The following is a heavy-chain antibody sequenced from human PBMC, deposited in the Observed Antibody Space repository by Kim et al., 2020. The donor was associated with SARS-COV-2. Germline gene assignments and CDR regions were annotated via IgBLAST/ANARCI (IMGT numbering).Heavy chain of an antibody. CDR3: AKEDGSSFLDY. J-gene: IGHJ4*02. CDR2: IYSGGSST. Sequence: GGSLRLSCAASGFTFSSYAMRWVRQAPGKGLEWVSVIYSGGSSTYYADSVKGRFTISRDNSKNTLYLQMNSLRAEDTAVYYCAKEDGSSFLDYWGQGTLVTVSS. D-gene: IGHD6-13*01. CDR1: GFTFSSYA. V-gene: IGHV3-23*03.